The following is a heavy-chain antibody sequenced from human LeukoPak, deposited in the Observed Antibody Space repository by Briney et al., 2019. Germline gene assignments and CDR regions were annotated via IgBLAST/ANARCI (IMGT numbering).Heavy chain of an antibody. V-gene: IGHV3-15*01. Sequence: PGGSLRLSCAASGFTFSNACMSWVRQAPGKGLEWVGRIKTKTDGGTTDYAAPVKGRFTISRDDSENTLYPQITSLKTEDTAVYYCATEYSGVWYGYWGQGTLVTVSS. CDR3: ATEYSGVWYGY. J-gene: IGHJ4*02. CDR1: GFTFSNAC. D-gene: IGHD6-19*01. CDR2: IKTKTDGGTT.